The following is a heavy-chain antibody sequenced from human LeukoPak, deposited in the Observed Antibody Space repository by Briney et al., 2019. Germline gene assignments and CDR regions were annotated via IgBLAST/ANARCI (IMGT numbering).Heavy chain of an antibody. Sequence: GGSLRLSCAASGFTFSSYGVHWVRQAPGKGLEWVAYIQYDGSNEQYADSVKGRFSISRDSSKNILHLQLNSLRAEDTAVYYCAKDRCSNGIGCYYYYMDVWGKGTTVTISS. J-gene: IGHJ6*03. CDR3: AKDRCSNGIGCYYYYMDV. D-gene: IGHD2-8*01. CDR2: IQYDGSNE. V-gene: IGHV3-30*02. CDR1: GFTFSSYG.